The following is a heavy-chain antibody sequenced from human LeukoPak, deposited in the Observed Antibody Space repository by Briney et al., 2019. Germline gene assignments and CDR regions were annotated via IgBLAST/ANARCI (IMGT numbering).Heavy chain of an antibody. CDR1: GYTFTSYY. CDR3: ARVVVESAHLDY. D-gene: IGHD2-15*01. Sequence: ASVKVSCKASGYTFTSYYMHWVRQAPGQGLEWMGIINPSGGSTSYAQKFQGRVTLTRDTSASTAYMELSGLRSEDTAVYYCARVVVESAHLDYWGQGTLVTVSS. CDR2: INPSGGST. J-gene: IGHJ4*02. V-gene: IGHV1-46*01.